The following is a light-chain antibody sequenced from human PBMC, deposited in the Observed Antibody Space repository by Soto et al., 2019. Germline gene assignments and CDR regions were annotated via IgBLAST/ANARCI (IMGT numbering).Light chain of an antibody. Sequence: DIQMTQSPSSLSASVGDRVTITCQASHDMGNYLNWYQHKPGKAPNLLIYGAYNLETGVPSRFSGCGSGTDFTFTITSLQPEDFATYYCQYCDYVPLFGPGTTVDVK. CDR2: GAY. CDR1: HDMGNY. CDR3: QYCDYVPL. V-gene: IGKV1-33*01. J-gene: IGKJ3*01.